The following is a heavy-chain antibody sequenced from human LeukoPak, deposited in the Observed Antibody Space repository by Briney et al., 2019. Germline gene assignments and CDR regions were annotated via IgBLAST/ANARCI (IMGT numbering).Heavy chain of an antibody. D-gene: IGHD6-13*01. CDR2: MNPNSGNT. CDR1: GYTFTSYD. CDR3: ARVGWSKQLATGADWFDP. Sequence: GASVKVSCKASGYTFTSYDINWVRQATGQGLEWMGWMNPNSGNTGYAQKFQGRVTITRNTSISTAYMELSSLRSEDTAVYYCARVGWSKQLATGADWFDPWGQGTLVTVSS. J-gene: IGHJ5*02. V-gene: IGHV1-8*03.